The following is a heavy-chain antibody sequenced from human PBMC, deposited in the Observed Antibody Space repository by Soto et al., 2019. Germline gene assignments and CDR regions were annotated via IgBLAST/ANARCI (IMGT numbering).Heavy chain of an antibody. CDR2: ISGSGGST. CDR3: VLRPPYYFDY. J-gene: IGHJ4*02. D-gene: IGHD4-17*01. V-gene: IGHV3-23*01. CDR1: GFTFSSYA. Sequence: EVQQLESGGGLVQPGGSLRLSCAASGFTFSSYAMSWVRQAPGKGLEWVSAISGSGGSTYYADSVKGRFTISRDNSKNMLYLHMNSLRSVDTAIYYCVLRPPYYFDYWGQGTLVTVSS.